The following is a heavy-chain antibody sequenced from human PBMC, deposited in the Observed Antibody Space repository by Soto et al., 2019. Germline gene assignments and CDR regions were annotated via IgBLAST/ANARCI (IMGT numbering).Heavy chain of an antibody. D-gene: IGHD3-22*01. CDR1: GFTFSSYA. CDR3: ARVTEDYYDSSGYQDAFDI. Sequence: PGGSLRLSCAASGFTFSSYAMHWVRQAPGKXLEWVAVISYDGSNKYYADSVKGRFTISRDNSKNTLYLQMNSLRAEDTAVYYCARVTEDYYDSSGYQDAFDIWGQGTMVTVSS. V-gene: IGHV3-30-3*01. CDR2: ISYDGSNK. J-gene: IGHJ3*02.